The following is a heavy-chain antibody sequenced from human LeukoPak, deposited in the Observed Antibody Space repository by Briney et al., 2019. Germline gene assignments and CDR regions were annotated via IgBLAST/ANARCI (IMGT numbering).Heavy chain of an antibody. CDR1: GYTFTSYG. CDR2: ISAYNGNT. CDR3: ARDNFRPYSSSWYNFDY. V-gene: IGHV1-18*01. J-gene: IGHJ4*02. D-gene: IGHD6-13*01. Sequence: ASMKVSCKASGYTFTSYGISWVRQAPGQGLEWMGWISAYNGNTNYAQKLQGRVTMTTDTSTSTAYMELRSLRSDDTAVYYCARDNFRPYSSSWYNFDYWGQGTLVTVSS.